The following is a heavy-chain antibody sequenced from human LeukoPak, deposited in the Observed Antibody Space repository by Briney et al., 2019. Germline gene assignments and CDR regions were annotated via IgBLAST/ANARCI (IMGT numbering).Heavy chain of an antibody. V-gene: IGHV3-23*01. CDR2: ITGSGGNT. CDR3: AKWGDYDVLTGYYVSDY. CDR1: GFTFSNYA. D-gene: IGHD3-9*01. Sequence: GGSLRLSCAASGFTFSNYAMSWVRQAPGKGLEWVSAITGSGGNTYYADSVKGRFTISRDNSKNTLYLQMNSLRAEDTAVYYCAKWGDYDVLTGYYVSDYWGQGSLVTVSS. J-gene: IGHJ4*02.